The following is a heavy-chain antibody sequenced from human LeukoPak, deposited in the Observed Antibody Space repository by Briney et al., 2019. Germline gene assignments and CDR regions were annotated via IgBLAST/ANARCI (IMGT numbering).Heavy chain of an antibody. D-gene: IGHD6-19*01. V-gene: IGHV3-7*03. J-gene: IGHJ3*02. CDR1: GFTFSSYW. CDR2: IKQDGNEK. CDR3: AKDRQWLVRGSAFDI. Sequence: GGSLRLSCAASGFTFSSYWMSWVRQAPGKGPEWVANIKQDGNEKYYVDSVKGRFTISRDNTKSSLYLQMDSLRAEDTAVYYCAKDRQWLVRGSAFDIWGQGTMVTVSS.